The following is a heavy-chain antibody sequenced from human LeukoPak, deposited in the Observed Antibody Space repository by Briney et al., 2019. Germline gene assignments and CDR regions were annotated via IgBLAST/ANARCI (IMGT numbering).Heavy chain of an antibody. CDR3: ARLNDFWSGYLDY. V-gene: IGHV3-66*04. D-gene: IGHD3-3*01. J-gene: IGHJ4*02. CDR1: GFTVRSNY. CDR2: IYSGGST. Sequence: GGSLRLSCAASGFTVRSNYMSGVRKAPGKGLGGVSVIYSGGSTYYADSVKGRFTISRDNSKNTLYLQMNSLRAEDTAVYYCARLNDFWSGYLDYWGQGTLVTVSS.